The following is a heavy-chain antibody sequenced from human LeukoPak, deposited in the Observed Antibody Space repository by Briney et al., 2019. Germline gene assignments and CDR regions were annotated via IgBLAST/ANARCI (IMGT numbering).Heavy chain of an antibody. V-gene: IGHV4-59*08. CDR2: IYYTGNT. Sequence: SETLSLTCTVSGGSISSDYWSWIRQPPGKGLEWIGYIYYTGNTDYNPSLKSRLTISVDTSKNQFSLKLNSVTAADTAVYYCARQADFALVEMATIMFDYWGQGTLVTVSS. D-gene: IGHD5-24*01. CDR1: GGSISSDY. CDR3: ARQADFALVEMATIMFDY. J-gene: IGHJ4*02.